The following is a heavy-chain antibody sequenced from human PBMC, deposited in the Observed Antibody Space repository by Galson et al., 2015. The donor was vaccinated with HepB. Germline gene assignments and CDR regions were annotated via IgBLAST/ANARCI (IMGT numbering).Heavy chain of an antibody. J-gene: IGHJ6*02. Sequence: SLRLSCAASGFTFSTYAMNWVRQAPGKGLEWVSGLSGGGVNTYFADSVKGRFTISRDNSKNTLYLQMNSLRAEDTAVYYCARVTQYCSGGTCSIYYYYGMEVWGQGTTVTVSS. V-gene: IGHV3-23*01. CDR1: GFTFSTYA. CDR2: LSGGGVNT. D-gene: IGHD2-15*01. CDR3: ARVTQYCSGGTCSIYYYYGMEV.